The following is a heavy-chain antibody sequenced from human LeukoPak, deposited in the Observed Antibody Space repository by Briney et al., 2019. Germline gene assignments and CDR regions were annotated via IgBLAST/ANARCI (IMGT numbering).Heavy chain of an antibody. CDR3: AKDRNYYDTSGYFDY. CDR1: GFTFSSYW. J-gene: IGHJ4*02. CDR2: IKQDGSEK. V-gene: IGHV3-7*03. Sequence: GGSLRLSCAASGFTFSSYWMSWVRQAPGKGLEWVANIKQDGSEKYYVDSVKGRFTISRDNAKNSLYLQMNSLRAKDTAVYYCAKDRNYYDTSGYFDYWGQGTLVTASS. D-gene: IGHD3-22*01.